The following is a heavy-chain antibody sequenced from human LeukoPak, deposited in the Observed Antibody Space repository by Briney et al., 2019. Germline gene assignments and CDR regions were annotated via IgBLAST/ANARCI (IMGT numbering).Heavy chain of an antibody. CDR2: ISAYNGNT. V-gene: IGHV1-18*01. CDR3: ARDQGLDRSYYYGSGSYDY. CDR1: GYTFTSYG. D-gene: IGHD3-10*01. J-gene: IGHJ4*02. Sequence: ASVKVSCKASGYTFTSYGISWVRQAPGQGLEWMGWISAYNGNTNYAQKLQGRVTMTTDTSTSTAYMELRTLRSDDTAVYYCARDQGLDRSYYYGSGSYDYWGQGTLVTVSS.